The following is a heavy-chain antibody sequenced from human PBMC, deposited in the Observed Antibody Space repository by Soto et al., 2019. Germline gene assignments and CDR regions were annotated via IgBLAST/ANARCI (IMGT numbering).Heavy chain of an antibody. D-gene: IGHD3-22*01. CDR1: GGTFSRNT. Sequence: SVKVSCKASGGTFSRNTISWVRQAPGQGLEWMGGIMPIFGSANYAQKFQGRVTITADENTRTVYMELSRLRSEDTAVYYCARQFDSDTTGYYYAYWGQGTLVTVS. CDR3: ARQFDSDTTGYYYAY. CDR2: IMPIFGSA. V-gene: IGHV1-69*13. J-gene: IGHJ4*02.